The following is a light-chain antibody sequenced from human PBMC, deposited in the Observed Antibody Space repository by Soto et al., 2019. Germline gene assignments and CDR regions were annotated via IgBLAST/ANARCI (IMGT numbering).Light chain of an antibody. J-gene: IGKJ2*01. V-gene: IGKV3-15*01. CDR3: QQYNNWPPYT. CDR2: GAS. CDR1: QSVSSN. Sequence: EIIMTQSPATLSVSPGERATLSCRASQSVSSNLAWHQQHPGQAPRLLIYGASTSATGIPARFSGSGSGTEFTLTISSLQSEDFAVYYCQQYNNWPPYTFGQGTKLEIK.